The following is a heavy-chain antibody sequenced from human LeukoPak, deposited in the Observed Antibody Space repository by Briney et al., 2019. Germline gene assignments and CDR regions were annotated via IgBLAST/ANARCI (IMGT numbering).Heavy chain of an antibody. CDR2: VDYSGST. J-gene: IGHJ3*02. Sequence: SETLSLTCTVSGAPLNNYYWNWVRQPPGKELEWIGNVDYSGSTRYNLSLKSRATMSLDSSKNQFSLRLTSVTAADMAVYYCARKNDFDIWGQGTLATVSS. D-gene: IGHD2/OR15-2a*01. CDR1: GAPLNNYY. CDR3: ARKNDFDI. V-gene: IGHV4-59*08.